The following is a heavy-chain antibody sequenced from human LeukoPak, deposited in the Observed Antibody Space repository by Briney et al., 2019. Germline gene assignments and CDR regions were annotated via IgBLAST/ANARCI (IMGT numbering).Heavy chain of an antibody. D-gene: IGHD6-6*01. CDR2: INPSGST. Sequence: ASVKVSCKASGYTFINHYLHWVRQAPRQGPEWLGIINPSGSTNYAQKFEGRVTMTSDMSTSTVYMELNSLTSEDTAVYYCARDVAPRPGPVHYFDYWGQGTLVTVSS. CDR1: GYTFINHY. CDR3: ARDVAPRPGPVHYFDY. V-gene: IGHV1-46*01. J-gene: IGHJ4*02.